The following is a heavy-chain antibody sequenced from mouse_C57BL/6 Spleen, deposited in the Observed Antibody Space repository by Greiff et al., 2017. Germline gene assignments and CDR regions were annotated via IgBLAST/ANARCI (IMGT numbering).Heavy chain of an antibody. CDR1: GYTFTSYW. D-gene: IGHD2-1*01. Sequence: QVQLQQPGAELVRPGSSVKLSCKASGYTFTSYWMDWVKQRPGQGLEWIGNIYPSDSETHYNQKFKDKATLTVDKSSSTAYMQLSSLTSEDSAVYYCAMAYGNSWFAYWGQGTLVTVSA. CDR3: AMAYGNSWFAY. J-gene: IGHJ3*01. V-gene: IGHV1-61*01. CDR2: IYPSDSET.